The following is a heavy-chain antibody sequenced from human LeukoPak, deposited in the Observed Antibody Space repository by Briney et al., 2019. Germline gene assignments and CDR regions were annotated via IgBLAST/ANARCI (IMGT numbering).Heavy chain of an antibody. V-gene: IGHV5-51*01. J-gene: IGHJ6*02. D-gene: IGHD2-2*01. CDR1: GYSFTSYW. CDR2: IYPGDSDT. CDR3: ARLLCSSTSCYYYYYYYGMDV. Sequence: GESLKISCKGSGYSFTSYWIGWVRQMPGKGLEWMGIIYPGDSDTRYSPSFQGQVTISADKPISTAYLQWSSLKASDTAMYYCARLLCSSTSCYYYYYYYGMDVWGQGTTVTVSS.